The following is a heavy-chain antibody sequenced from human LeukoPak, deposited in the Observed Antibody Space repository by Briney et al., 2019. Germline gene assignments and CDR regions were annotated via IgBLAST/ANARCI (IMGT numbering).Heavy chain of an antibody. Sequence: GGSLRLSCAASGFTFTSAWMSWLRQTPEKGLEWVARMNEGGSGRFYVDSAKGRFTIARDDTQNSVYLQMSSLRVEDTAVYYCAAWFGESVPWGQGTLVTVSS. CDR2: MNEGGSGR. V-gene: IGHV3-7*01. CDR3: AAWFGESVP. CDR1: GFTFTSAW. D-gene: IGHD3-10*01. J-gene: IGHJ5*02.